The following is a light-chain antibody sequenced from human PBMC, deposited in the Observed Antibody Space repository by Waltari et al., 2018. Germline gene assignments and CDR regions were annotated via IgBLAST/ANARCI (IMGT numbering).Light chain of an antibody. V-gene: IGKV4-1*01. CDR1: QSVLYRSNNKHS. CDR3: QQYYSLPT. CDR2: WSS. Sequence: DIVMTQPPDSLAVSLGERATINCKSSQSVLYRSNNKHSVAWYQQKPGQSPKLLIYWSSTRESGVPDRFSGGGSGTDFTLTISSLQADDVAIYYCQQYYSLPTFGGGTKVEI. J-gene: IGKJ4*01.